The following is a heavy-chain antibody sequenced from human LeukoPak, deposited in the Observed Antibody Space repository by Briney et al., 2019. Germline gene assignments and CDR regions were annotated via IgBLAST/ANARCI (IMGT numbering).Heavy chain of an antibody. Sequence: PGGSLRLSCAASGFTFSSYWMHWVRQAPGKGLVWVSRINSDGSSTSYADSVKGRFTISRDNAKNTLYLQMNSLRAEDTAVYYCARAQTKILTHCSGGSCYPDYWGQGTLVTVSS. CDR2: INSDGSST. CDR1: GFTFSSYW. D-gene: IGHD2-15*01. CDR3: ARAQTKILTHCSGGSCYPDY. V-gene: IGHV3-74*01. J-gene: IGHJ4*02.